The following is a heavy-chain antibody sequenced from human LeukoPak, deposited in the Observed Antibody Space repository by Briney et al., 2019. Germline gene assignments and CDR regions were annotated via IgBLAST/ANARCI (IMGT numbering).Heavy chain of an antibody. CDR3: AREPYVGSSFDY. CDR1: GGSIRNYY. CDR2: VFSNGNT. Sequence: SSETLSLTCAVSGGSIRNYYWAWIRQPPGKGLEYLGYVFSNGNTNYSPSLKSRVTMSVDTSKNQFSLKVTSVTAADTAVYYCAREPYVGSSFDYWGQGILVTVSS. J-gene: IGHJ4*02. V-gene: IGHV4-59*01. D-gene: IGHD1-26*01.